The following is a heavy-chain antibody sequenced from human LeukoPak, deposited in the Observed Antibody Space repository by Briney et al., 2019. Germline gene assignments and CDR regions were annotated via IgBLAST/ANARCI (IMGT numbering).Heavy chain of an antibody. CDR3: ARDPYNGNYGDSYYYYMDV. Sequence: GGSLRLSCAASGFTFSSYNMNWGRQAPGKGLEWVSSITSSSIYTFYADAVKGRFTSSRDNAKNSLYLQMNRLRAEDTAIYYCARDPYNGNYGDSYYYYMDVWGKGTTVTISS. J-gene: IGHJ6*03. CDR1: GFTFSSYN. CDR2: ITSSSIYT. D-gene: IGHD1-26*01. V-gene: IGHV3-21*01.